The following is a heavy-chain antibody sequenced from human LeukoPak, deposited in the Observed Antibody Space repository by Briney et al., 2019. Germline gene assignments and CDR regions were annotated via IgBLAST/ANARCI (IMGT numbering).Heavy chain of an antibody. J-gene: IGHJ5*02. CDR2: IVVGSGNT. V-gene: IGHV1-58*01. D-gene: IGHD2-15*01. CDR1: GFTFLKSA. Sequence: SVRVSCKDSGFTFLKSAVQWVRQTRGQRLEWIGWIVVGSGNTNYAQKFSERVAITRDMSTSTAYMELSSLRSEDTAVYYCVADVVSAVGVLASWGQGTLVTVSS. CDR3: VADVVSAVGVLAS.